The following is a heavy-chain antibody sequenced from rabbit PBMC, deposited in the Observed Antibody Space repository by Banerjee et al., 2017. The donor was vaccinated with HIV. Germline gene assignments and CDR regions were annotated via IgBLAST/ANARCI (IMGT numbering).Heavy chain of an antibody. CDR1: GFDFSNYYM. V-gene: IGHV1S45*01. CDR2: IDPVFDST. CDR3: ARDLAGVIGWNFDL. Sequence: QEQLVESGGGLVQPGGSLKLSCKASGFDFSNYYMTWVRQAPGKGLEWIGYIDPVFDSTYYASWVNGRFTISKTSSTTVTLQMTSLTAADTATYFCARDLAGVIGWNFDLWGPGTLVTVS. D-gene: IGHD4-1*01. J-gene: IGHJ4*01.